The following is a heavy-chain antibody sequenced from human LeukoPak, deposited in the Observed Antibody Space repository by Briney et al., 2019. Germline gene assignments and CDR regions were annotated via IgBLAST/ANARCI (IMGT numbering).Heavy chain of an antibody. CDR3: ATLDNTSPA. D-gene: IGHD2-2*01. V-gene: IGHV3-9*01. CDR2: INWNSGSI. J-gene: IGHJ4*02. CDR1: GFTFDDYA. Sequence: PGGSLRLSCAASGFTFDDYAMHWVRQASGKGLEWVSGINWNSGSIGYADSVKGRFTISRDNAKNSLYLQMNSLRAEDTALYYCATLDNTSPAWGQGILVTVSS.